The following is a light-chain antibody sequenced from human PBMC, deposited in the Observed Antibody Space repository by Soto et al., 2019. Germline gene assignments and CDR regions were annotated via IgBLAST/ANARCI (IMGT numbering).Light chain of an antibody. Sequence: QSALPQPASVSGSPGHSIAISCTGTSSDVGGYNYVSWYQQHPGKAPKLMIFDVSNRPSGVSNRFSGSKSGNTASLTISGLQAEDEADYYCSSYTSSGTLYVFGTGTKVTVL. CDR3: SSYTSSGTLYV. CDR2: DVS. J-gene: IGLJ1*01. CDR1: SSDVGGYNY. V-gene: IGLV2-14*01.